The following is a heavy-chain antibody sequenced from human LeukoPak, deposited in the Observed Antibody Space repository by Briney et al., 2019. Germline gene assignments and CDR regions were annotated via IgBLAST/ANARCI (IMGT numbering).Heavy chain of an antibody. V-gene: IGHV1-2*02. J-gene: IGHJ5*02. CDR2: INPNSGGT. CDR1: GYIFTGYY. CDR3: ARSLLRYFDWYDD. D-gene: IGHD3-9*01. Sequence: ASVKVSCKASGYIFTGYYMHWVRQAPGQGLEWMGWINPNSGGTNYAQKFQGRVTMTRDTSISTAYMELSRLRSDDTAVYYCARSLLRYFDWYDDWGQGTLVTVSS.